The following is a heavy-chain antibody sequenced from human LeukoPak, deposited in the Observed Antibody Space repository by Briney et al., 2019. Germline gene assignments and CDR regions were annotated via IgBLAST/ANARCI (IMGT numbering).Heavy chain of an antibody. CDR1: GGSISSYY. Sequence: SETLSLTCTVAGGSISSYYWRWVRQPPGEGRGWGGYIYYSGGTNYNPSLKSPLTISVDTSKTQFSLKLSSVTAADTAVYYCASGASYYDILTGYHHSIAFDIWGQGTMVTVSS. CDR2: IYYSGGT. D-gene: IGHD3-9*01. CDR3: ASGASYYDILTGYHHSIAFDI. V-gene: IGHV4-59*08. J-gene: IGHJ3*02.